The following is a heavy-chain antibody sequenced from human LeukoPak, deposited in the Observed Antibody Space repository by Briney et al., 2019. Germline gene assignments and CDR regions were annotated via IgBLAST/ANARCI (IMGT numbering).Heavy chain of an antibody. V-gene: IGHV3-23*01. D-gene: IGHD5-24*01. CDR1: GFTFSSYA. Sequence: GGSLRLSCAASGFTFSSYAMSWVRQAPGKGLEWVSAISGSGGSTYYADSVKGRFTISRDNSKNTLYLRMNSLRAEDTAVYYCARPRRDGYNCGAFDIWGQGTMVTVSS. CDR2: ISGSGGST. J-gene: IGHJ3*02. CDR3: ARPRRDGYNCGAFDI.